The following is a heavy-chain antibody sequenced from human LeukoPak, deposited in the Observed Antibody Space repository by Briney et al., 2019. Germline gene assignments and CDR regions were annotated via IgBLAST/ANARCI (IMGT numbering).Heavy chain of an antibody. CDR1: GGSISSYY. CDR2: IYYSGST. J-gene: IGHJ3*02. D-gene: IGHD6-13*01. V-gene: IGHV4-59*08. Sequence: SETLSLTCTVSGGSISSYYWSWIRQPPGKGLEWIGYIYYSGSTNYNPSLKSRVTISVDTSKNQFSLKLSSVTAADTAVYYCARLPSSSSWYWGFDIWGQGTMVTVSS. CDR3: ARLPSSSSWYWGFDI.